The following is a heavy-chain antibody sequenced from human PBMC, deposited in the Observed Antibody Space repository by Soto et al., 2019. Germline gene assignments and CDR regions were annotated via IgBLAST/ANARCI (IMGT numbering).Heavy chain of an antibody. CDR3: AKRRAGYSSSSDYYGMDV. CDR2: ISYDGSNK. V-gene: IGHV3-30*18. J-gene: IGHJ6*02. D-gene: IGHD6-13*01. Sequence: GGSLRLSCAASGFTFSSYGMHWVRQAPGKGLEWVAVISYDGSNKYYADSVKGRFTISRDNSKNTLYLQMNSLRAEDTAVYYCAKRRAGYSSSSDYYGMDVWGQGTTVTVSS. CDR1: GFTFSSYG.